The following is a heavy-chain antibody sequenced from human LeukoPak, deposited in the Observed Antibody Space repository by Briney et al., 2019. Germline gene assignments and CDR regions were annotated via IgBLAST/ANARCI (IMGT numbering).Heavy chain of an antibody. V-gene: IGHV4-34*01. J-gene: IGHJ4*02. CDR3: ARARKYDYVWGSYRSNLTPSIDY. CDR2: INHSGST. CDR1: GGSFSGYY. D-gene: IGHD3-16*02. Sequence: PSETLSLTCAVYGGSFSGYYWSWIRQPPGKGLEWIGEINHSGSTNYNPSLKSRVTISVDTSKNQFSLKLSSVTAADTAVYYCARARKYDYVWGSYRSNLTPSIDYWGQGTLVTVSS.